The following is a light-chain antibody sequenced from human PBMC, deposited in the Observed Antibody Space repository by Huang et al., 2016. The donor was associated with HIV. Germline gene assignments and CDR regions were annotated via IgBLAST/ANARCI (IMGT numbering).Light chain of an antibody. V-gene: IGKV1-8*01. Sequence: AIRITQSPSSLSASTGDRVTITCRASQDVSNYLAWYQQKPGRAPNLVMYSASTLQVGVPSRCSGNGSATDFSLTISCLQSEDFAIYYCQQYYLYPWTFGQGTKVEI. CDR2: SAS. CDR1: QDVSNY. CDR3: QQYYLYPWT. J-gene: IGKJ1*01.